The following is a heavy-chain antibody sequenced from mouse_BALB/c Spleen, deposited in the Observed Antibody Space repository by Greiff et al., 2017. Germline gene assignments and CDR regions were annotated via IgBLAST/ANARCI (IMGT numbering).Heavy chain of an antibody. CDR3: AKNGLLNYAMDY. D-gene: IGHD6-2*01. Sequence: VKLVESGPSLVQPSQSLSITCTVSGFSLTSYGVHWVRQSPGKGLEWLGVIWRGGSTDYNAAFMSRLSITKDNSKSQVFFKMNSLQADDTAIYYCAKNGLLNYAMDYWGQGTSVTVSS. CDR2: IWRGGST. J-gene: IGHJ4*01. CDR1: GFSLTSYG. V-gene: IGHV2-5-1*01.